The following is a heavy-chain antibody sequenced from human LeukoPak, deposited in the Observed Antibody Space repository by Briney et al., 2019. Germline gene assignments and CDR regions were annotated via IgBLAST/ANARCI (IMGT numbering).Heavy chain of an antibody. D-gene: IGHD3-22*01. CDR1: GYSFPTYW. CDR2: IDCSDSYS. CDR3: ARHSGSGMDV. Sequence: GESLKISCQGSGYSFPTYWISWVRPIPGKGLGWMGRIDCSDSYSNYSPSFKGHVTISADKSTGTAYLQWSSLKASDTALYYCARHSGSGMDVWGQGTTVTVSS. J-gene: IGHJ6*02. V-gene: IGHV5-10-1*01.